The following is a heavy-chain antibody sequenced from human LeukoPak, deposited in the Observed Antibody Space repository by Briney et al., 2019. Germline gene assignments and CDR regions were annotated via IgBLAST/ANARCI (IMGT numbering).Heavy chain of an antibody. Sequence: PSETLSLTCTVSGGPISSYYWSWIRQPPGKGLEWIGYIYYSGSTNYNPSLKSRVTISVDTYKNQFSLKLSFVTAADTAVYYCARHMGEDIVLMVYAFDYWGQGTLVTVSS. CDR1: GGPISSYY. D-gene: IGHD2-8*01. V-gene: IGHV4-59*08. CDR3: ARHMGEDIVLMVYAFDY. J-gene: IGHJ4*02. CDR2: IYYSGST.